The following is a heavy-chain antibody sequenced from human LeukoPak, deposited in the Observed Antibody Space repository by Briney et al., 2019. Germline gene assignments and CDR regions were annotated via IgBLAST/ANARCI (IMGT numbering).Heavy chain of an antibody. CDR1: GGSISSYY. CDR3: AREGYSSSWFDY. V-gene: IGHV4-4*07. CDR2: IYTSGST. Sequence: SETLSPTCTVSGGSISSYYWSWIRQPAGKGLEWIGRIYTSGSTNYDPSLKSRVTMSVDTSKNQFSLKLSSVTAADTAVYYCAREGYSSSWFDYWGQGTLVTVSS. J-gene: IGHJ4*02. D-gene: IGHD6-13*01.